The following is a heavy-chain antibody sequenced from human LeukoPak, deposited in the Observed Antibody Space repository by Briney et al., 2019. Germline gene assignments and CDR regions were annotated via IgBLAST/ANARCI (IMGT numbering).Heavy chain of an antibody. J-gene: IGHJ4*02. V-gene: IGHV3-33*08. CDR1: GFTFSGYA. D-gene: IGHD5-18*01. Sequence: GGCLRLSCEASGFTFSGYAVSWVRQAPGKGLEWVAVILYDGSNKYYADSVKGRFTISRDNSKNTVYLEMSSLRAEDTAVYYCARAPTGYNYGYGSEPCFDYWGQGTLVTVSS. CDR2: ILYDGSNK. CDR3: ARAPTGYNYGYGSEPCFDY.